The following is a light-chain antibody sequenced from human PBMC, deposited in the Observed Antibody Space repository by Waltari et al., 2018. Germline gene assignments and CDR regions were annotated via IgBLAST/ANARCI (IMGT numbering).Light chain of an antibody. CDR3: NSYASNSNGL. Sequence: QSALTPPASVSGSPGQSITISCTGTSSDFGRYNYVSWYQQHPVNAHQLLIYDVSNGPPGVPSRFAGSTSGNTASLTISGLQAADEAHYYCNSYASNSNGLFGGGTKLTIL. CDR2: DVS. V-gene: IGLV2-14*03. CDR1: SSDFGRYNY. J-gene: IGLJ2*01.